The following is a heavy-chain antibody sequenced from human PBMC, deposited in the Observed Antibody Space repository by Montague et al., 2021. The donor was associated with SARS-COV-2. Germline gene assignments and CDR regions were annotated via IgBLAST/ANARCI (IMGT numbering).Heavy chain of an antibody. D-gene: IGHD3-10*01. CDR2: IYSGGST. Sequence: LRLSWAASGFTVSSNYMSWVRQAPGKGLEWVSVIYSGGSTYYADSVKGRFTISRDNSKNTLYLQMNSLSAEDTAVYYCARDQRRYGSGSYYGPHYYYYGMDVWGQGTTVTVSS. CDR1: GFTVSSNY. CDR3: ARDQRRYGSGSYYGPHYYYYGMDV. V-gene: IGHV3-66*02. J-gene: IGHJ6*02.